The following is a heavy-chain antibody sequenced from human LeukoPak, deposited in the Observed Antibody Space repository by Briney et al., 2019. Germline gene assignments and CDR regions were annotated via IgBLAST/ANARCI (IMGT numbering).Heavy chain of an antibody. V-gene: IGHV4-59*02. CDR2: IDYSGST. J-gene: IGHJ4*02. D-gene: IGHD3-10*01. CDR1: GGSVSTYY. CDR3: ARTSYYGSGLEF. Sequence: SETLSLTCTVSGGSVSTYYWSWIRQPPGKALEWIGYIDYSGSTNYNPSLESRVTISVNTAKNQFSPRLNSVAAADTAVYYCARTSYYGSGLEFWGQGTLVMVSS.